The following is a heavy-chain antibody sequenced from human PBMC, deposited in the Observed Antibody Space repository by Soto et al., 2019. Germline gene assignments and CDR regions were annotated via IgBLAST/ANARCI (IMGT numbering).Heavy chain of an antibody. CDR2: ISSSGSTI. CDR1: GFTFSSFA. D-gene: IGHD5-18*01. Sequence: GGSLRLSCAASGFTFSSFAISRVRQAPGKGLEWVSYISSSGSTIYYADSVKGRFTISRDNAKNSLYLQMNSLRAEDTAVYYCAKLYSFATWFDPWGQGILVTVSS. CDR3: AKLYSFATWFDP. J-gene: IGHJ5*02. V-gene: IGHV3-48*03.